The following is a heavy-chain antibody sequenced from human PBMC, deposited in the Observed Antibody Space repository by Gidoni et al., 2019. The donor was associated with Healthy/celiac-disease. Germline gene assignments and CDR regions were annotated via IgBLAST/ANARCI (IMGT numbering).Heavy chain of an antibody. CDR3: ARSTTYYDFWSGPFDY. CDR1: GFSLSPSGMC. J-gene: IGHJ4*02. V-gene: IGHV2-70*15. CDR2: IDWDDDK. Sequence: QVTLRESGPALVKPTQTLTLTCTFSGFSLSPSGMCVSWIRQPPGKALEWLARIDWDDDKYYSTSLKTRLTISKDTSKNQVVLTMTNMDPVDTATYYCARSTTYYDFWSGPFDYWGQGTLVTVSS. D-gene: IGHD3-3*01.